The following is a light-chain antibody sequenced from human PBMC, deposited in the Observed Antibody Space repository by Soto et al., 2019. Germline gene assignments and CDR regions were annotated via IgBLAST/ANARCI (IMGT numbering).Light chain of an antibody. CDR3: QKCGIAPFS. CDR2: AAS. CDR1: QGISNY. V-gene: IGKV1-27*01. J-gene: IGKJ4*01. Sequence: DIQMTQAPSSLSASVGDRVTITCRASQGISNYLAWYQQKPGKVPKLLIYAASTLQSGVPSRFSGSGSGTDFTLTISSRQPADVETYSWQKCGIAPFSFGGGTKVELK.